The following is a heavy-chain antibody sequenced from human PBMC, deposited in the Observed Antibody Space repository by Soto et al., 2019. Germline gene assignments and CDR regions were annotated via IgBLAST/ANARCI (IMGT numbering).Heavy chain of an antibody. Sequence: QVQLQESGPGLVKPSQTLSLTCTVSGGSISSGDYYWTWIRQFPGQGLEWIGYIYYSGNTHYNPSLSRLSMSVDTSMNQFSLNLTSVTAADTAVYYCARDLLTTGGDAFDIWGQGTMVTVSS. CDR1: GGSISSGDYY. CDR2: IYYSGNT. CDR3: ARDLLTTGGDAFDI. J-gene: IGHJ3*02. V-gene: IGHV4-30-4*01. D-gene: IGHD4-17*01.